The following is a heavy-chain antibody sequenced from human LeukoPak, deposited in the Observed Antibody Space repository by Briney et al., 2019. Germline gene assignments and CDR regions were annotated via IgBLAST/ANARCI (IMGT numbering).Heavy chain of an antibody. V-gene: IGHV4-34*01. J-gene: IGHJ5*02. CDR3: ARRSAWYYYGSGSWFDP. CDR1: GGSFSGYY. Sequence: SETLSLTCAVYGGSFSGYYRSWIRQPPGKGLEWIGEINHSGSTNYNPSLKSRVTISVDTSKNQFSLKLSSVTAADTAVYYCARRSAWYYYGSGSWFDPWGQGTLVTVSS. D-gene: IGHD3-10*01. CDR2: INHSGST.